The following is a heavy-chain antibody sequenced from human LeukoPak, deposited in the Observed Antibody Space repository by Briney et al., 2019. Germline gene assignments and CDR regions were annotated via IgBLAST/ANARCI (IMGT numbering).Heavy chain of an antibody. CDR2: ISHGGNT. J-gene: IGHJ4*02. CDR1: RYSISSGYV. V-gene: IGHV4-38-2*02. CDR3: ARVNWTPDY. D-gene: IGHD1-1*01. Sequence: SETLSLTCTLSRYSISSGYVWGWIRQPPGRGLGWIGSISHGGNTFYNTSLKSRVTISLDTSRNQFSLRLSSVTDADTAVYYCARVNWTPDYWGQGTLVIVSS.